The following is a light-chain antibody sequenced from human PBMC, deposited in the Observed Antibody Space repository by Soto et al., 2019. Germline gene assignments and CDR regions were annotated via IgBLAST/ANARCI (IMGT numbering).Light chain of an antibody. CDR3: QQNNGY. J-gene: IGKJ3*01. CDR1: HSINSW. CDR2: DAS. V-gene: IGKV1-5*01. Sequence: DLQMTQSPSTLSASVGDRVTITCRASHSINSWLAWYQQKPGKAPKLLIHDASSLESGVPSRFSDSGSGTEFTLTISSLQPDDFATYYCQQNNGYFGPGTKVDIK.